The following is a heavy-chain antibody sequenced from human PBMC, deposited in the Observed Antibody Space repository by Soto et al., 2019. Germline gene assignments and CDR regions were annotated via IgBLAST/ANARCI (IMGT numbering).Heavy chain of an antibody. CDR2: ISSGSNTI. D-gene: IGHD1-1*01. CDR1: GFTFSSFS. Sequence: EVQLVESGGGLVQPGGSLRLSCAASGFTFSSFSMNWVRQAPGKGLEWVSYISSGSNTIYYADSVKGRFTISRDNAKNSLFLQMNGLRVEDTAVYYCARRHNSAPDWWGQGTLVTVSS. V-gene: IGHV3-48*01. J-gene: IGHJ4*02. CDR3: ARRHNSAPDW.